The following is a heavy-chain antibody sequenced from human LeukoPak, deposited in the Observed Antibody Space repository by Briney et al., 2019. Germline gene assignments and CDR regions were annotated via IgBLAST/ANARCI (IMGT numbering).Heavy chain of an antibody. Sequence: PGGSLRLSCSASGFTFSSNSMNWVRQAPGKGLEWISYISSSSSSIYYADSVKGRFTISRDNAKNSLYLQMNSLRAEDTAVYYCARFFGSGSYYGEDFDYWGQGTLVTVSS. J-gene: IGHJ4*02. CDR1: GFTFSSNS. V-gene: IGHV3-48*01. CDR3: ARFFGSGSYYGEDFDY. D-gene: IGHD3-10*01. CDR2: ISSSSSSI.